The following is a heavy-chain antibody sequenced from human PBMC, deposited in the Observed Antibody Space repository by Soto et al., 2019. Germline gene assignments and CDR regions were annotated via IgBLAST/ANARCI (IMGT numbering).Heavy chain of an antibody. CDR3: ASFEVIGIYFDS. CDR2: MYYSGTT. Sequence: SETLSLTCTFSGGSISSYYWSWIRQSPGKGLEWIGYMYYSGTTNYNPSLKSRVTISVDTSKNQFSLNLSSVTAADTAVYYCASFEVIGIYFDSWGQGTMVTVSS. CDR1: GGSISSYY. D-gene: IGHD1-1*01. J-gene: IGHJ4*02. V-gene: IGHV4-59*01.